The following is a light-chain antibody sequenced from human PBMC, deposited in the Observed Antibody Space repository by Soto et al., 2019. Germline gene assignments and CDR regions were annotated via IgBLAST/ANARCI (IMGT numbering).Light chain of an antibody. CDR2: DAS. CDR3: QHYDNLPLT. Sequence: DIHMPQSPSSLPASVGARVTITCRASQGISNYLAWYQQKPGRAPKLLIYDASNLEIGVPSRFSGSGSGTDFTFTISSLQPEDIATYYCQHYDNLPLTFGGATKV. V-gene: IGKV1-33*01. CDR1: QGISNY. J-gene: IGKJ4*01.